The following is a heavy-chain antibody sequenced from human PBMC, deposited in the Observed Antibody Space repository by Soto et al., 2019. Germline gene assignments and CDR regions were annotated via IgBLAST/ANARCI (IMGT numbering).Heavy chain of an antibody. D-gene: IGHD5-12*01. V-gene: IGHV3-15*07. CDR2: IKSKTDGGTT. Sequence: EVQLVESGGGLVKPGGSLRLSCAASGFTFSNAWMNWVRQAPGKGLEWVGRIKSKTDGGTTDYAAHVKGRFTISRDDSKNTLYLQMNRLKTEDTAVYYCTTTFSGYDSPQWAFDIWGQGTMVTVSS. CDR1: GFTFSNAW. CDR3: TTTFSGYDSPQWAFDI. J-gene: IGHJ3*02.